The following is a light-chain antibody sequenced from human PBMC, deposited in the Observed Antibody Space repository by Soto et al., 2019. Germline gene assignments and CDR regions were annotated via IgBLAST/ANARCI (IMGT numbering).Light chain of an antibody. CDR2: DVS. CDR3: SSSTTTTSLVV. J-gene: IGLJ3*02. CDR1: SSDIGDYNY. V-gene: IGLV2-14*01. Sequence: QSALTQPASVSGSPGQSITISCTGTSSDIGDYNYVSWYQQYPGKVPKLVIYDVSHRPSGVSNRFSGSKSGNTASLTISGLLAEDEADYYCSSSTTTTSLVVFGGVTKLTVL.